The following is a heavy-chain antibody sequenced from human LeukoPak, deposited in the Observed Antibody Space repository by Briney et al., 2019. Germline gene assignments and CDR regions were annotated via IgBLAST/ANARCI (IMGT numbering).Heavy chain of an antibody. CDR2: ISYDGSNK. CDR1: GFTFSSYA. Sequence: GGSLRLSCAASGFTFSSYAMHWVRQAPGKGLEWVAVISYDGSNKYYADSVKGRFTISRDNSKNTLYLPMNSLRAEDTAVYYCARVDGPGAARSLTAFDYWGQGTLVTVSS. CDR3: ARVDGPGAARSLTAFDY. J-gene: IGHJ4*02. D-gene: IGHD6-6*01. V-gene: IGHV3-30*04.